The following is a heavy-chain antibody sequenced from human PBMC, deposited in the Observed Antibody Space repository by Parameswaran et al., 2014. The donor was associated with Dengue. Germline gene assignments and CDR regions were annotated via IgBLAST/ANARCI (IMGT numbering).Heavy chain of an antibody. Sequence: WVRQAPGQGLEWMGGIIPFFGTTNYAEKFQGRVTITADESTSTMYLELSSLRSEDTAVYYCARFQSATRSGGPYGGHNWFDPWGQGTLVTVSS. CDR3: ARFQSATRSGGPYGGHNWFDP. CDR2: IIPFFGTT. V-gene: IGHV1-69*01. D-gene: IGHD2-15*01. J-gene: IGHJ5*02.